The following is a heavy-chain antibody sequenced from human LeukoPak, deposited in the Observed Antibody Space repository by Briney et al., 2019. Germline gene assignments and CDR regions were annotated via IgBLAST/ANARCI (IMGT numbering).Heavy chain of an antibody. CDR3: ARDRGSYCSSTSCYNGEYFQH. J-gene: IGHJ1*01. CDR1: GGSISSYY. V-gene: IGHV4-4*07. Sequence: NPSETLPLTCTVSGGSISSYYWSWIRQPAGKGLEWIGRIYTSGSTNYNPSLKSRVTMSVDTSKNQFSLKLSSVTAADTAVYYCARDRGSYCSSTSCYNGEYFQHWGQGTLVTVSS. D-gene: IGHD2-2*02. CDR2: IYTSGST.